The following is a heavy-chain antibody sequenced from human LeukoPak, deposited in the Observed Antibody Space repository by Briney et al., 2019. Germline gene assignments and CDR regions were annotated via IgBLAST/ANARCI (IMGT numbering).Heavy chain of an antibody. D-gene: IGHD3-10*01. V-gene: IGHV4-59*08. J-gene: IGHJ4*02. CDR3: ARSVRRGFDFDY. CDR2: IYYSGST. CDR1: GGSISSYY. Sequence: SETLSLTCTVSGGSISSYYWSWIRQPPGKGLEWIGYIYYSGSTSYNPSLKSRVTISVDTSKNQFSLKLRSVTAADTAVYYCARSVRRGFDFDYWGQGTLVTVSS.